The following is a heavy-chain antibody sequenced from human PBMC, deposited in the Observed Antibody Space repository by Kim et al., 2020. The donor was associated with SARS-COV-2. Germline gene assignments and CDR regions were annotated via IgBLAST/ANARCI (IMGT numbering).Heavy chain of an antibody. V-gene: IGHV1-2*04. CDR2: INPNSGGT. J-gene: IGHJ3*02. CDR3: ARDRAGYSSGWYEAFDI. CDR1: GYTFTGYY. D-gene: IGHD6-19*01. Sequence: ASVKVSCKASGYTFTGYYMHWVRQVPGQGLEWMGWINPNSGGTNYAQKFQGWVTMTRDTSISTAYMELSRLRSDDTAVYYCARDRAGYSSGWYEAFDIWGQGTMVTVSS.